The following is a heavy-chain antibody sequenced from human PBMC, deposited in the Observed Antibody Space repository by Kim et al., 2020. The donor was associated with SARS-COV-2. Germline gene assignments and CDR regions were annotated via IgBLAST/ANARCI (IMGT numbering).Heavy chain of an antibody. CDR3: ARDGRGGYSGYDLLDGMDV. V-gene: IGHV1-69*13. CDR2: IIPIFGTA. J-gene: IGHJ6*02. D-gene: IGHD5-12*01. Sequence: SVKVSCKASGGTFSSYAISWVRQAPGQGLEWMGGIIPIFGTANYAQKFQGRVTITADESTSTAYMELSSLRSEDTAVYYCARDGRGGYSGYDLLDGMDVWGQGTTVTVSS. CDR1: GGTFSSYA.